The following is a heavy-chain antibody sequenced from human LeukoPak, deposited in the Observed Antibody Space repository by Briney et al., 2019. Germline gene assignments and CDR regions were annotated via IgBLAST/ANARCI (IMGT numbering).Heavy chain of an antibody. V-gene: IGHV3-7*01. D-gene: IGHD1-26*01. CDR2: IKQDGSEK. CDR3: ARGGSYYRAAFDI. Sequence: PGGSLRLSCAASGFTFSSYWMSWVRQAPGKGLEWVANIKQDGSEKYYVDSVKGRFTISRDNAKNSLYLQMNSLRAEDTAVYYCARGGSYYRAAFDIWGQGTMVTVSS. CDR1: GFTFSSYW. J-gene: IGHJ3*02.